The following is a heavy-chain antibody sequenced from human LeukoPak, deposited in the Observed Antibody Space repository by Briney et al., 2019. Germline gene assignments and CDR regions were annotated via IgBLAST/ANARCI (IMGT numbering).Heavy chain of an antibody. CDR3: ARRYCGGDCYIGY. CDR1: GFIFSSYE. D-gene: IGHD2-21*02. CDR2: IGSSGSTI. Sequence: GGSLRLSCAGSGFIFSSYEMNWVRQAPGKGLEWISYIGSSGSTIYYAYSVKGRFTISRDNAKKSLYLQMNSLRAEDTAVYYCARRYCGGDCYIGYWGRGTLVTVSS. J-gene: IGHJ4*02. V-gene: IGHV3-48*03.